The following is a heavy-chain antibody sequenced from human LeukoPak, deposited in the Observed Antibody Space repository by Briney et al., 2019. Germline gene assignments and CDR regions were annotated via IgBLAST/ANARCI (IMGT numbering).Heavy chain of an antibody. Sequence: SETLSLTCAVYGGSFSGYYWSWIRQPPGKGLEWIGEINHSGSTNYNPSLKSRVTISVDTSKNQFSLKLSSVTAADTAVYYCARARYDFWSGSYRFDYWGQGTLVTVSS. CDR2: INHSGST. D-gene: IGHD3-3*01. CDR3: ARARYDFWSGSYRFDY. V-gene: IGHV4-34*01. J-gene: IGHJ4*02. CDR1: GGSFSGYY.